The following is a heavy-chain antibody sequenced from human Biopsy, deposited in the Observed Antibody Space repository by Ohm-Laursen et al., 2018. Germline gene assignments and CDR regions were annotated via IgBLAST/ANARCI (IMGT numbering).Heavy chain of an antibody. Sequence: SVKVSCKASGDSFTSYAIGWVRQAPGQGLEWMGWISPKSGGTNYAQKFQGNITMTKNTSMSTAYMELRSPTSDDTAIYYCARDVVGRGASFFDFWGQGTSVTVSS. CDR3: ARDVVGRGASFFDF. J-gene: IGHJ4*02. V-gene: IGHV1-2*02. CDR1: GDSFTSYA. D-gene: IGHD1-26*01. CDR2: ISPKSGGT.